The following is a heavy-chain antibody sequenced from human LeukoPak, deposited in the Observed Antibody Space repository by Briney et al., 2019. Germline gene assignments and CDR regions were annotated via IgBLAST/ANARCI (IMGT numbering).Heavy chain of an antibody. V-gene: IGHV3-30*02. D-gene: IGHD3-3*01. J-gene: IGHJ3*02. CDR2: IRYDGSNK. Sequence: GGSLRLSCAASGFTFSSYGMHWVRQAPGKGLEWVAFIRYDGSNKYYADSVKGRFTISRDNSKNTLYLQMNSLRAEDTALYYCARQSQAYYDFWSGYAREAFDIWGQGTMVTVSS. CDR1: GFTFSSYG. CDR3: ARQSQAYYDFWSGYAREAFDI.